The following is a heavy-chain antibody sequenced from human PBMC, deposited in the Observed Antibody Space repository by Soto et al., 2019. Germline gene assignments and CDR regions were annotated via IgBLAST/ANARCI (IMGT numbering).Heavy chain of an antibody. CDR3: ARDGGPVIVVVTPDY. CDR2: ISYDGSNK. Sequence: QVQLVESGGGVVQPGRSLRLSCAASGFTFSSYAMHWVRQAPGKGLEWVAVISYDGSNKYYADSVKGRFTISRDNSENTLYLQMNSLRAEDTAVYYCARDGGPVIVVVTPDYWGQGTLVTVSS. D-gene: IGHD2-21*02. J-gene: IGHJ4*02. CDR1: GFTFSSYA. V-gene: IGHV3-30-3*01.